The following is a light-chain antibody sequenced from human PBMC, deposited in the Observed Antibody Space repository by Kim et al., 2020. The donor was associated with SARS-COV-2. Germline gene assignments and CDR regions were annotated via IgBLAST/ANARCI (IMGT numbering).Light chain of an antibody. CDR3: LQDYKYPRT. CDR1: EGIRSD. CDR2: AAS. J-gene: IGKJ1*01. V-gene: IGKV1-6*01. Sequence: AIQMTQSPSSLSASVGDRVTITCRANEGIRSDLGWYQQRPGKAPKLLIYAASTLQTVVPSRFSGSGSGRDFTLTISSLQSEDSATYYCLQDYKYPRTFGQGTKV.